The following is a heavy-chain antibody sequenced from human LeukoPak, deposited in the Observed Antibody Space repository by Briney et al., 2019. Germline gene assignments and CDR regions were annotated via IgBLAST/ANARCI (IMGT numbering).Heavy chain of an antibody. CDR2: FDPEDGET. J-gene: IGHJ3*02. D-gene: IGHD1-26*01. CDR1: GYTLTELS. V-gene: IGHV1-24*01. CDR3: ATSTEYSGSYYAFDI. Sequence: ASVKVSCKVSGYTLTELSMHWVRQAPGKGLEWVGGFDPEDGETIYAQKFQGRVTMTEDTSTDTAYMELSSLRSEDTAVYYCATSTEYSGSYYAFDIWGQGTMVTVSS.